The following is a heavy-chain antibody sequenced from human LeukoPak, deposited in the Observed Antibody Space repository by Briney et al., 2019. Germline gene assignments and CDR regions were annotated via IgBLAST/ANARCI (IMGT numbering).Heavy chain of an antibody. J-gene: IGHJ5*02. V-gene: IGHV1-18*01. CDR3: ARFTIFGVVTSWFDP. CDR2: ISAYNGNT. CDR1: GYTFTSYG. Sequence: ASVKVSCKASGYTFTSYGISWVRQAPGQGLEWMGWISAYNGNTNYAQKLQDRVTMTTDTSTSTAYMELRSLRSDDTAVYYCARFTIFGVVTSWFDPWGQGTLVTVSS. D-gene: IGHD3-3*01.